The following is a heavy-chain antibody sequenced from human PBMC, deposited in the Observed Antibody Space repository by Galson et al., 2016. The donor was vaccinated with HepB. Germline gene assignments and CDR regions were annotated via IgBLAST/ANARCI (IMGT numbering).Heavy chain of an antibody. CDR3: ARDRGLAEVIVACVRRPSTYYFDF. CDR2: INPFFGSA. Sequence: SVKVSCKASGGLFNSYGISWVRQAPGQGLEWVGGINPFFGSANYAQKFQGRVTITADESTSTAYMEVSSLRSEDTAVYYCARDRGLAEVIVACVRRPSTYYFDFWGQGTLVSVSS. V-gene: IGHV1-69*13. D-gene: IGHD5-12*01. CDR1: GGLFNSYG. J-gene: IGHJ4*02.